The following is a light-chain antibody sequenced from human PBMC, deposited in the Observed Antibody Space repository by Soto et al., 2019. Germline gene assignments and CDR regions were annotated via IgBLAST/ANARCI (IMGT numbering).Light chain of an antibody. Sequence: DIQMTQSPGSRSSYVGGIVTITCRASQSISYYLNWYQHKPGKAPKLLIYAASRLQSGVPSRFSGSGSGTDFTLTIGCLQSEDFATYYCQQYYSYPRTFGQGTKVDI. CDR1: QSISYY. CDR3: QQYYSYPRT. J-gene: IGKJ1*01. CDR2: AAS. V-gene: IGKV1-39*01.